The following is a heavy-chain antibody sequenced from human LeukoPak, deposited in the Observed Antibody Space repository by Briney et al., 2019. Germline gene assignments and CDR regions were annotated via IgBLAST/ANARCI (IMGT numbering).Heavy chain of an antibody. CDR1: GYTFTSYD. Sequence: ASVKVSCKASGYTFTSYDINWVRQATGQGLEWMGWMNPNSGNTGYAQKFQGRVTITRNTSISTAYMELSSLRSEDTAVYYCAREAPMYYDFWSGYTGDAFDIWGQGTMVTVSS. CDR3: AREAPMYYDFWSGYTGDAFDI. D-gene: IGHD3-3*01. J-gene: IGHJ3*02. V-gene: IGHV1-8*03. CDR2: MNPNSGNT.